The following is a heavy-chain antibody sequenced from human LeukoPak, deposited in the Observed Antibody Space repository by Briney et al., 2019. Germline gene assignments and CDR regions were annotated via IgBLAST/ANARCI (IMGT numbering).Heavy chain of an antibody. D-gene: IGHD2-2*01. CDR1: GGSISSSSYY. V-gene: IGHV4-39*07. Sequence: SETLSLTCTVSGGSISSSSYYWGWIRQPQGKGLEWIGSIYYSGNTYYNPSLKSRAIISIDTSKNQFSLKLTSVTAADTAVYYCALVVPTTDNWFDPWGQGTLVTVSS. CDR2: IYYSGNT. J-gene: IGHJ5*02. CDR3: ALVVPTTDNWFDP.